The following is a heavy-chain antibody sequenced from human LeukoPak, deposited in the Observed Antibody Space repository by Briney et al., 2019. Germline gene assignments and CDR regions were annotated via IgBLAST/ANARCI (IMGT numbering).Heavy chain of an antibody. CDR3: AKDGHIVVVPAALPGH. V-gene: IGHV3-30*02. D-gene: IGHD2-2*01. Sequence: PGGSLRLSCAASGFTFSSYGMHWVRQAPGKGLEWVAFIRYDGSNKYYADSVKGRFTISRDNSKNTLYLQMNSLRAEDTAVYYCAKDGHIVVVPAALPGHWGQGTLVTVSS. CDR2: IRYDGSNK. J-gene: IGHJ4*02. CDR1: GFTFSSYG.